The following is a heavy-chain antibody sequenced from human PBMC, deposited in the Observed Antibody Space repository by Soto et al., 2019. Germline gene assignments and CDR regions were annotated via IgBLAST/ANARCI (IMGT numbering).Heavy chain of an antibody. CDR3: ARDDDYPDNGFDY. J-gene: IGHJ4*02. CDR2: ILNDASGH. D-gene: IGHD4-17*01. CDR1: GFTFSRHG. Sequence: QVQLVESGGGVVQPGTSLRLSCAASGFTFSRHGMHWVRQTPGKGLEWVAVILNDASGHWYADSVKGRFTISRDNFENALSLQMNGLRLEDTAMYYCARDDDYPDNGFDYWGQGTLVTVSS. V-gene: IGHV3-33*01.